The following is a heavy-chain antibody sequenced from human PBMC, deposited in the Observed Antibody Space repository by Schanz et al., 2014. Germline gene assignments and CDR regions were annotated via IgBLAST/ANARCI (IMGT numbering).Heavy chain of an antibody. D-gene: IGHD5-12*01. Sequence: EVQLVESGGGLIQPGGSLRLSCAVSGFTVSSNYMSWVRQAPGKGLEWVSTVYMSAASTRYADSVKGRFIISRDSSKNTLFLQMNSLRPEDTAVYFCARDEGRDGYNLAFDVWGQGPMVTVSS. CDR2: VYMSAAST. J-gene: IGHJ3*01. CDR1: GFTVSSNY. CDR3: ARDEGRDGYNLAFDV. V-gene: IGHV3-53*01.